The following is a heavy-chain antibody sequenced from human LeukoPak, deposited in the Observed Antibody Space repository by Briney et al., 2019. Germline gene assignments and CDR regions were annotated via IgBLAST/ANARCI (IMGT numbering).Heavy chain of an antibody. D-gene: IGHD2-2*02. CDR1: GFTFSSYA. Sequence: PGRSLRLSCAASGFTFSSYAMHWVRQAPGKGLEWVSAISGSGGSTYYADPVKGRFTISRDNSKNTLYLQMNSLRAEDTAVYYCAKGAREYQLLYGYYFGYWGQGTLVTVSS. J-gene: IGHJ4*02. CDR3: AKGAREYQLLYGYYFGY. V-gene: IGHV3-23*01. CDR2: ISGSGGST.